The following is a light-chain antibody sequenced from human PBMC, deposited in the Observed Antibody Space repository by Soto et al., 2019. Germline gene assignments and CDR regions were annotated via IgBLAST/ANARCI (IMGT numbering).Light chain of an antibody. V-gene: IGKV3-15*01. CDR3: QQYDSWPRT. CDR2: GAS. Sequence: EIVMTQSPATLSVSPGERATLSCRASQSIRTNIAWYQQKPGQAPRLLIYGASTRATGIPARFSGSGSGTEFTLAISSLQSEDFALYYCQQYDSWPRTFGQGTKVDIK. CDR1: QSIRTN. J-gene: IGKJ1*01.